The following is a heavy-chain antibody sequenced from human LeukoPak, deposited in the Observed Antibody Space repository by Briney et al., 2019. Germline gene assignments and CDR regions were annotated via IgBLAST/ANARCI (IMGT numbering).Heavy chain of an antibody. CDR1: GFIFSSRA. J-gene: IGHJ4*02. D-gene: IGHD6-13*01. CDR2: IAYDGSKR. CDR3: AIRGYSYYFDY. Sequence: GMSLRLSCAASGFIFSSRAMHWVRQAPGKGLEWVAVIAYDGSKRYYADSVRGRFTISRDNSRNTLYLQMNSLRAEDTAVYYCAIRGYSYYFDYWGQGTLVTVSS. V-gene: IGHV3-30-3*01.